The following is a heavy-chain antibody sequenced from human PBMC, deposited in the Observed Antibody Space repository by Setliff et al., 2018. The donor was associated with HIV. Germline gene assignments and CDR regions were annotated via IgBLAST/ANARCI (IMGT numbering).Heavy chain of an antibody. CDR1: GGSFSGYY. Sequence: PSETLSLTCAVSGGSFSGYYWSWLRQPPGKGLEWIGEINSSGSINDNPSLKSRVTISVDTSKNQFSPKLNSVTAADTAVYYCARGFAFGGVIVIPYYFDYWGQGTLVTVSS. CDR3: ARGFAFGGVIVIPYYFDY. V-gene: IGHV4-34*01. D-gene: IGHD3-16*02. J-gene: IGHJ4*02. CDR2: INSSGSI.